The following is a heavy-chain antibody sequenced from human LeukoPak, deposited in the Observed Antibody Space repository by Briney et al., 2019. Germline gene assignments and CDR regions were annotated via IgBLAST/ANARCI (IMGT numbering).Heavy chain of an antibody. J-gene: IGHJ4*02. CDR3: ARHRVGATTDFDY. D-gene: IGHD1-26*01. CDR2: INHSGST. CDR1: GGSFSGYY. V-gene: IGHV4-34*01. Sequence: PSETLSLTCAVYGGSFSGYYWSWIRQPPGKGLEWIGEINHSGSTNYNPSLKSRVTISVDTSKNQFSLKLSSVTAADTAVYYCARHRVGATTDFDYWGQGTLVTVSS.